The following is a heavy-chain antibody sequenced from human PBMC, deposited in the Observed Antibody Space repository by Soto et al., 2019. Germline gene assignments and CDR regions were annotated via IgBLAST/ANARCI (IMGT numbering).Heavy chain of an antibody. CDR1: GDSISTSKNY. CDR3: ARRGGGDDLFLS. CDR2: LFYSGGT. V-gene: IGHV4-39*07. D-gene: IGHD4-17*01. Sequence: AETLSLTSSVAGDSISTSKNYWYWIRQPPGKGLEWTGHLFYSGGTYFNPSLKSRVSISGDTSKNEFSLKLTSITAADTAFYFCARRGGGDDLFLSWGQGILVTVS. J-gene: IGHJ4*02.